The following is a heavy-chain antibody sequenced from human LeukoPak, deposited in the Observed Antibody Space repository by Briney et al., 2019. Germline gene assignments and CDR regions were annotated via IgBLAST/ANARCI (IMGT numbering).Heavy chain of an antibody. D-gene: IGHD3-10*01. V-gene: IGHV3-49*04. J-gene: IGHJ4*02. CDR2: IRSIGYGGTT. CDR3: TRVRSGNDFDY. Sequence: QPGLSLRLSCSASGFTFGDHAMSWVRQAPGKGLEWVGFIRSIGYGGTTEYAASVEGRFSLSRDDSKSFVYLQMSSLKAEDTAVYYCTRVRSGNDFDYWGQGTLVTVSS. CDR1: GFTFGDHA.